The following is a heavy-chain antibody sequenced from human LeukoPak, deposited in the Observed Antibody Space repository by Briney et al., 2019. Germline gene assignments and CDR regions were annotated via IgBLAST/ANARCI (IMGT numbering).Heavy chain of an antibody. D-gene: IGHD2-21*01. J-gene: IGHJ3*01. CDR1: GLTFSRYG. CDR2: IRYDGSDS. Sequence: PGRSLRLSCAASGLTFSRYGMHWVRQAPGKGLEWLAFIRYDGSDSYYADSVKGRFTISRDNSKKTLYLQMDSLRTEDTAFYYCALIGVVIPPDTYDVWGQGTLVTVSS. V-gene: IGHV3-30*02. CDR3: ALIGVVIPPDTYDV.